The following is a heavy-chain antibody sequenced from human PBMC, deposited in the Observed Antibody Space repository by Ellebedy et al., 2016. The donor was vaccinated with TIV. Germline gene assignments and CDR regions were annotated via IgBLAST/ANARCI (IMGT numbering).Heavy chain of an antibody. J-gene: IGHJ6*02. Sequence: PGGSLRLSCAASGFSSSGMHWVRQAPGRGLEWVAFIRSDASNKYYADSVKGRFTISRDNSKNTQDLQMTSLRPEDTALYYCVKGAYPVPTVMAVWGQGTTVIVSS. V-gene: IGHV3-30*02. CDR3: VKGAYPVPTVMAV. CDR2: IRSDASNK. CDR1: GFSSSG. D-gene: IGHD3-16*01.